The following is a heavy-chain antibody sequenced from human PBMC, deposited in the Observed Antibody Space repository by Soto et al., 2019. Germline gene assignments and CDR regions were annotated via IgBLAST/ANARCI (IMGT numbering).Heavy chain of an antibody. Sequence: RGSLRLSCAGADFTFSSYEMNWVRQAPGKGLEWISYISSSGETIHYADSVKGRFTISRDNSKNTLYLQMNSLRAEDTALYYCAKDLVSIFGVAPDYWGQGTLVTVSS. CDR2: ISSSGETI. CDR1: DFTFSSYE. J-gene: IGHJ4*02. V-gene: IGHV3-48*03. D-gene: IGHD3-3*01. CDR3: AKDLVSIFGVAPDY.